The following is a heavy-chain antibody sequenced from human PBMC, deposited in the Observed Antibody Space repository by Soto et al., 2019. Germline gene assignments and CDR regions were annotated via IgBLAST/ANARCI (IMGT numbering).Heavy chain of an antibody. CDR2: ISAYNGNT. Sequence: ASVKVSCKASGYTFTSYGISWVRQAPGQGLEWMGWISAYNGNTNYAQKLQGRVTMTTDTSTSTAYMELRSLRSDDTAVYYCAVTQSSVRGDGMAVSCWDSWFEPWGQGTLVTVSS. V-gene: IGHV1-18*01. D-gene: IGHD6-19*01. J-gene: IGHJ5*02. CDR1: GYTFTSYG. CDR3: AVTQSSVRGDGMAVSCWDSWFEP.